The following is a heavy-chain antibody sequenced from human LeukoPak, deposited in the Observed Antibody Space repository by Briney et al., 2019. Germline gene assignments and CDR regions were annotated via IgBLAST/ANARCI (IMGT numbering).Heavy chain of an antibody. CDR1: GYTFTSYD. CDR3: AVGLRYSYLFDY. Sequence: ASVKVSCKASGYTFTSYDIHWVRQATGQGLEWMGWMNPNSGNTGYAQKFQGRVTMTRNTSISTAYMELSSLRSEDTAVYYCAVGLRYSYLFDYWGQGTLVTVSS. V-gene: IGHV1-8*01. D-gene: IGHD3-9*01. J-gene: IGHJ4*02. CDR2: MNPNSGNT.